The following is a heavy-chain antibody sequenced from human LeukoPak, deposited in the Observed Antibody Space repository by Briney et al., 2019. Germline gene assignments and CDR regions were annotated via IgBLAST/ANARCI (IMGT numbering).Heavy chain of an antibody. D-gene: IGHD3-3*01. CDR2: IYTSGST. CDR1: GGSISSGIYY. V-gene: IGHV4-61*02. CDR3: ARDYQFWSGYLHYYYYYMDV. J-gene: IGHJ6*03. Sequence: SQTLSLTCTVSGGSISSGIYYWSWIRQPAGKGLEWIGRIYTSGSTSYNPSLKIRVTISVDTSKNQFSLQLSSVTAADTAVYYCARDYQFWSGYLHYYYYYMDVWGKGTTVTVSS.